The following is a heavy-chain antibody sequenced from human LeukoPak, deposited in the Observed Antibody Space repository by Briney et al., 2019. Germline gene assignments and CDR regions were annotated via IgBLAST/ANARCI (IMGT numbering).Heavy chain of an antibody. CDR1: GFTFSSYA. CDR2: INHSGST. J-gene: IGHJ5*02. CDR3: ARSRRLLWFGESSDR. V-gene: IGHV4-34*01. D-gene: IGHD3-10*01. Sequence: PGGSLRLSCAASGFTFSSYAMSWIRQPPGKGLEWIGEINHSGSTNYNPSLKSRVTISVDTSKNQFSLKLSSVTAADTAVYYCARSRRLLWFGESSDRWGQGTLVTVSS.